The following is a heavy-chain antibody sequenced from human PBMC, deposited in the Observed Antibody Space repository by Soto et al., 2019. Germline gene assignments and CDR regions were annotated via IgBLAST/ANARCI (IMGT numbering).Heavy chain of an antibody. CDR2: IYYSGST. V-gene: IGHV4-30-4*01. CDR1: GGSINSGDYY. Sequence: QVQLQESGPGLVKPSQTLSLTCTVSGGSINSGDYYWNWIRQPPGKGLEWIGYIYYSGSTYYTPSLKTRVTIAVDTSKIQFSLKLSSVTAADTAVYYCARGMVIAAPGASDVWGQGTMVTVSS. J-gene: IGHJ3*01. CDR3: ARGMVIAAPGASDV. D-gene: IGHD2-21*01.